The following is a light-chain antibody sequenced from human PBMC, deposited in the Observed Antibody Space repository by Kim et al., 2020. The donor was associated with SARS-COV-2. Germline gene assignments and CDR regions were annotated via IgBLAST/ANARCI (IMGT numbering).Light chain of an antibody. CDR1: KLGVKD. CDR3: QAWDNTWV. J-gene: IGLJ3*02. CDR2: QDT. V-gene: IGLV3-1*01. Sequence: VSVSPVQAVTITCSGDKLGVKDSSWYQHRPGQAPVLVIYQDTKRPSGIPERFVGSNSGNTATLTISGAQAMDEADYYCQAWDNTWVFGGGTQLTVL.